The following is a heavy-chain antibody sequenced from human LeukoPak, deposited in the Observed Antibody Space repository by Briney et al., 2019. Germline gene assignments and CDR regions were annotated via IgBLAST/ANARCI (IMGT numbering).Heavy chain of an antibody. J-gene: IGHJ4*02. CDR2: IWYDGSNK. V-gene: IGHV3-33*06. CDR1: GFTFSSYG. D-gene: IGHD3-10*01. Sequence: PGRSLRLSCAASGFTFSSYGMHWVRQAPGKGLEWVALIWYDGSNKYYADSVKGRFTISRDNSKNTLYMQMNSLRAEDTAVYYCAKGLSGSHYGIFDYWGQGTLVTVSS. CDR3: AKGLSGSHYGIFDY.